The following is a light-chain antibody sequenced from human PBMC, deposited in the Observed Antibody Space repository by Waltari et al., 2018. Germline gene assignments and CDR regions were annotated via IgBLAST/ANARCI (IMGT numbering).Light chain of an antibody. Sequence: EIVLTQSPATLSLSQGEGATFSCRASQSVSSQLVWYQQKRGQAPRLLIYDASNRATGIPARFSGSGSGTDFTLTISSLEPEDFAVYYCQQCNNSPPTFGQGTKVEIK. J-gene: IGKJ1*01. V-gene: IGKV3-11*01. CDR3: QQCNNSPPT. CDR1: QSVSSQ. CDR2: DAS.